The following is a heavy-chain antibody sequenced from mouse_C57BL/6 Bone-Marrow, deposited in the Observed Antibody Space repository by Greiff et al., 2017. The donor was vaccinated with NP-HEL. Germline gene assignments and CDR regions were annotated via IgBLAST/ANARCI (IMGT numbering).Heavy chain of an antibody. Sequence: VQLQQSGAELVKPGASVKLSCKASGYTFTSYWMQWVKQRPGQGLEWIGEIDPSDSYTNYNQKFKGKATLTVDTSSSTAYRQLSSLTSEDSAVYYCAREGDYYGSSSWFAYWGQGTLVTVSA. V-gene: IGHV1-50*01. CDR3: AREGDYYGSSSWFAY. CDR1: GYTFTSYW. D-gene: IGHD1-1*01. CDR2: IDPSDSYT. J-gene: IGHJ3*01.